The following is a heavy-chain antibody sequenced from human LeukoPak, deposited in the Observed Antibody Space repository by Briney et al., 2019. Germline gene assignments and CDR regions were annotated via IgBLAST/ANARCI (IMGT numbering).Heavy chain of an antibody. CDR1: GYTFTGYY. CDR3: ARVKFVVVPAAIGSGYYGMDV. D-gene: IGHD2-2*02. J-gene: IGHJ6*02. V-gene: IGHV1-2*02. CDR2: INPNSGGT. Sequence: ASVKVSCKASGYTFTGYYMHWVRQAPGQGLEWMGWINPNSGGTNYAQKFQGRVTMTRDTSISTAYMGLSRLRSDDTAVYYCARVKFVVVPAAIGSGYYGMDVWGQGTTVTVSS.